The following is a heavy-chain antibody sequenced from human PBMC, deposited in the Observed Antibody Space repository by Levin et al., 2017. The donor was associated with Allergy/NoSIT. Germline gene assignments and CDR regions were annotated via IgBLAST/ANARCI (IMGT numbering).Heavy chain of an antibody. J-gene: IGHJ4*02. Sequence: AGESLKISCAASGLTLSSYWMSWVRQAPGKGLEWVANIKPDGTEKKYADSLKGRFAISRDNAKNSVYLQMNSLRVEDTAVYYCANYVYPPRYTTSWYYFDNWGQGTLVTVSS. CDR2: IKPDGTEK. D-gene: IGHD2-2*01. V-gene: IGHV3-7*02. CDR3: ANYVYPPRYTTSWYYFDN. CDR1: GLTLSSYW.